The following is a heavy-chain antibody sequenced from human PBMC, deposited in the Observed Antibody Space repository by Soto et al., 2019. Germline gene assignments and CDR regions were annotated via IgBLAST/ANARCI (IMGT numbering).Heavy chain of an antibody. CDR1: GGTFSNDI. CDR3: ARDPNYYDSSGYPLRGYYYYGMDV. V-gene: IGHV1-2*04. CDR2: INPNSGGT. D-gene: IGHD3-22*01. Sequence: ASVKVSCKTSGGTFSNDIITWVRQAPGQGLEWMGWINPNSGGTNYAQKFQGWVTMTRDTSISTAYMELSRLRSDDTAVYYCARDPNYYDSSGYPLRGYYYYGMDVWG. J-gene: IGHJ6*02.